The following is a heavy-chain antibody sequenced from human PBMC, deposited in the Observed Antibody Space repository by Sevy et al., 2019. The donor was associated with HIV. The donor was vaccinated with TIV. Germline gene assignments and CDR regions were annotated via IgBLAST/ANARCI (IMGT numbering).Heavy chain of an antibody. CDR1: GFNFQTFG. J-gene: IGHJ4*02. D-gene: IGHD3-10*02. CDR3: TKESLRGTYIRGDFDH. V-gene: IGHV3-30*18. CDR2: ISSDGINH. Sequence: RGSLRLSCSAFGFNFQTFGMHWIRQAPGKGPEWLAVISSDGINHNYAASVKGRFTIYRDNSKSLLFLQMNSLTPNDTAVYFCTKESLRGTYIRGDFDHWGQGTLVTVSS.